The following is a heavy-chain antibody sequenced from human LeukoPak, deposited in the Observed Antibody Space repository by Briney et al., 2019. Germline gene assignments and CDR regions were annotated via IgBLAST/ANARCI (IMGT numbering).Heavy chain of an antibody. V-gene: IGHV3-74*01. J-gene: IGHJ4*02. Sequence: PGGSLRLSCAASGFTFSNYWMHWVRQAPGKGLVWVSHISRDGSRTNYADSVKGRFTISRDNAKNTLYLQMNSLRAEDTAVYYCARDRGSSWYQSYTLDLDYWGQGTLVTVSS. CDR2: ISRDGSRT. CDR3: ARDRGSSWYQSYTLDLDY. CDR1: GFTFSNYW. D-gene: IGHD6-13*01.